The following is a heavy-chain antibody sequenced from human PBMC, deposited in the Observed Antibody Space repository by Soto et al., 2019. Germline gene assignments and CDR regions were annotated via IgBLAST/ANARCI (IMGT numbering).Heavy chain of an antibody. Sequence: QITLKESGPTLVKPTQTLTLTCNFSGFSLSTGGVGVAWVRQPPGKALEWLTLIYWNGETRTSRSLENRLTVTKAVSKSQVALTMTTMDPVYTATYYCEHLPPFADYNLDYWGQGIRVTVSS. V-gene: IGHV2-5*01. CDR3: EHLPPFADYNLDY. J-gene: IGHJ4*02. CDR2: IYWNGET. CDR1: GFSLSTGGVG. D-gene: IGHD1-20*01.